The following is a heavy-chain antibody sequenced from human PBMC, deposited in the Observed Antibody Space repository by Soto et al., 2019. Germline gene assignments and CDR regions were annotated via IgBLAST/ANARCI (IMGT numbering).Heavy chain of an antibody. D-gene: IGHD3-10*01. Sequence: EVQLVESGGGLIQPGGSLRLSCAVSGFTVSNNYMSWVRQAPGKGLEGVSVIYSGGYTAYGDSVKGRFTISRDNSKNTIFSQMNSRGADGPAGFYLAARAGGGGYWGQGTLVTVSS. CDR3: AARAGGGGY. V-gene: IGHV3-53*01. CDR1: GFTVSNNY. CDR2: IYSGGYT. J-gene: IGHJ4*02.